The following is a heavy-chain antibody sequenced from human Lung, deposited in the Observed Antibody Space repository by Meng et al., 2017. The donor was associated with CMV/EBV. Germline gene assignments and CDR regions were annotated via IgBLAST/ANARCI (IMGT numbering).Heavy chain of an antibody. CDR3: ARGLRYFDWLSPSNYYYGMDV. D-gene: IGHD3-9*01. CDR2: FIPMFNIS. J-gene: IGHJ6*02. Sequence: XVXVSXXTSGGTFSNYPINWVRQAPGQGLEWMGRFIPMFNISGFAQRFQGRISITADTSTSTGYMELSSLTSEDTAVYFCARGLRYFDWLSPSNYYYGMDVWGQGXPVTVSS. V-gene: IGHV1-69*02. CDR1: GGTFSNYP.